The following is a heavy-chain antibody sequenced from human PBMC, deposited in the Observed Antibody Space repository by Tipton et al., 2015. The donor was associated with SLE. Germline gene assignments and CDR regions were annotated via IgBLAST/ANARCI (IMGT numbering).Heavy chain of an antibody. J-gene: IGHJ3*02. CDR2: IYTSGST. D-gene: IGHD3-10*01. CDR1: GGSIGSGSYY. Sequence: TLSLTCTVSGGSIGSGSYYWSWIRPPAGKGLEWIGRIYTSGSTNYNPALKSRVTISVDTSKNQFSLKLSSVTAADTAVYYCARASGSGSSYAFDIWGQGTMVTVSS. V-gene: IGHV4-61*02. CDR3: ARASGSGSSYAFDI.